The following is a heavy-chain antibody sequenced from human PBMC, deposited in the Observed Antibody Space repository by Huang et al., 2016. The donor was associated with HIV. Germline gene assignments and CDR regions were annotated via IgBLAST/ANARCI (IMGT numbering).Heavy chain of an antibody. D-gene: IGHD5-12*01. Sequence: EVQLVESGGGLVQPGGSLGLSCAASGFKFGDYAMHWVRQIPGSGLEWVGGISWQNDRQRYADSVRCRFTISRDNTRKSLYLEMTGLRPEDTGFYFCAKDINRGIWSYDGFDFWGQGTLVSVSS. CDR2: ISWQNDRQ. J-gene: IGHJ3*01. V-gene: IGHV3-9*01. CDR3: AKDINRGIWSYDGFDF. CDR1: GFKFGDYA.